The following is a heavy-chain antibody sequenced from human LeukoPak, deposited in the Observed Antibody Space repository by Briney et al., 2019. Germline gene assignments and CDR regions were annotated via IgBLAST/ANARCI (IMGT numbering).Heavy chain of an antibody. D-gene: IGHD5-24*01. J-gene: IGHJ4*02. CDR1: GFTFDDYG. CDR3: ARPGAGKMDFDY. CDR2: INWNGVST. V-gene: IGHV3-20*04. Sequence: PGGSLRLSCAASGFTFDDYGMSWVRQAPGKWLEWVSGINWNGVSTGYADSVKGRFTISRDNAKNSLYLQMNSLRAEDTALYYCARPGAGKMDFDYSGQGTLVTVSS.